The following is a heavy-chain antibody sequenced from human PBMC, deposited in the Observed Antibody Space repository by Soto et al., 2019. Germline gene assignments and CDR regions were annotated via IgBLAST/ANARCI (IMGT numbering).Heavy chain of an antibody. CDR2: IYYSGST. CDR1: GGSFSGYY. CDR3: ARVGDVLLWFGDETWFDP. Sequence: SATLSLTCAVYGGSFSGYYWSWIRQPPGKGLEWIGYIYYSGSTYYNPSLKSRVTISVDTSKNQFSLKLSSVTAADTAVYYCARVGDVLLWFGDETWFDPWGQGTLVTVSS. D-gene: IGHD3-10*01. J-gene: IGHJ5*02. V-gene: IGHV4-34*09.